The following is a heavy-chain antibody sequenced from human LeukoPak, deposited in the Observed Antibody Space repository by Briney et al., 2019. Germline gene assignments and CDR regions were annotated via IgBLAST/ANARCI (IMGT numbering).Heavy chain of an antibody. Sequence: ASVTVSCKASGYTFTGYYMHWVRQAPGQGLEWMGWINPNSGGTNYAQKFQGRVTMTRDTSISTAYMELSRLRSDDTAVYYCARVVPYYDILTGYYSYYFDYWGQGTLVTVSS. CDR2: INPNSGGT. CDR1: GYTFTGYY. V-gene: IGHV1-2*02. J-gene: IGHJ4*02. CDR3: ARVVPYYDILTGYYSYYFDY. D-gene: IGHD3-9*01.